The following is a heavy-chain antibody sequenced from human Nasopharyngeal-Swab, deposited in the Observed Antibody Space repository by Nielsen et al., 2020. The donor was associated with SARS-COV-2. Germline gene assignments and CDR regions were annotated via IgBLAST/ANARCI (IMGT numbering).Heavy chain of an antibody. Sequence: GESLKISCKGSGYSFTSYWSGWVRQMPGKGLEWMGIIYPGDSDTRYSPSFQGQVTISADKSISTAYLQWSSLKASDTAMYYCARLYEARRYYYYYMDVWGKGTTVTVSS. J-gene: IGHJ6*03. D-gene: IGHD6-6*01. V-gene: IGHV5-51*01. CDR3: ARLYEARRYYYYYMDV. CDR1: GYSFTSYW. CDR2: IYPGDSDT.